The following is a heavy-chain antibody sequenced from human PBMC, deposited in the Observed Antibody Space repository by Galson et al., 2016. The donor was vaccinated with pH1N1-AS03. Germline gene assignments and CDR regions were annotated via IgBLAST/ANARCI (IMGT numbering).Heavy chain of an antibody. V-gene: IGHV1-2*04. D-gene: IGHD1-26*01. CDR2: INPNSGVT. CDR3: ARDPRGPCSSATCPTTYYFGMDV. Sequence: SVKVSCKASGYIFTGFYVRWVRQAPGQGLEWMGWINPNSGVTNYAQKFQAWVTMTGDTSISTAYMELYGLKSDDTAVYYCARDPRGPCSSATCPTTYYFGMDVWGQGTTVIVSS. CDR1: GYIFTGFY. J-gene: IGHJ6*02.